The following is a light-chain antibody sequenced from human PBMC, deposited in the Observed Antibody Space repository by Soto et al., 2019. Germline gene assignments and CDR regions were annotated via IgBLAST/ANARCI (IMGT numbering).Light chain of an antibody. CDR3: QQYNNWPPRYT. CDR1: QSVSSN. V-gene: IGKV3-15*01. CDR2: GAS. J-gene: IGKJ2*01. Sequence: EIVMTQSPATLSVSPGERATLSCRASQSVSSNLAWYQQKPGQAPRLLIYGASTRATGIPARFSGSGSGTAFTLTLSSLPSEDFAVYYCQQYNNWPPRYTFGQGTKLEIK.